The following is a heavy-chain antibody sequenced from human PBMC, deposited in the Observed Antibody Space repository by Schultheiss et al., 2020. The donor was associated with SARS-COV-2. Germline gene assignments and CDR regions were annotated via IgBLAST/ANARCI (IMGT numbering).Heavy chain of an antibody. Sequence: SQTLSLTCSVSGGSIRSYYWSWIRQPPGKGLEWIGYIYSSGSTNYNPSLKSRLTISVDTSKNQFSLKLSSVTAADTAVYYCARVAYYDFWSGYHYYYYYYMDVWGKGTTVTVSS. CDR3: ARVAYYDFWSGYHYYYYYYMDV. CDR1: GGSIRSYY. V-gene: IGHV4-59*01. J-gene: IGHJ6*03. D-gene: IGHD3-3*01. CDR2: IYSSGST.